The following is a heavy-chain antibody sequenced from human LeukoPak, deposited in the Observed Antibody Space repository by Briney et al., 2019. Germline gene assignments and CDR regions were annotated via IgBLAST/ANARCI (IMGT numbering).Heavy chain of an antibody. J-gene: IGHJ5*02. Sequence: PGGSLRLSCAASGFTFSNYAMHWVRQAPGKGLEWVAFMSFDGSDKYYADSVKGRFTISRDNSKNTLYLQMNGLRFEDTAVYYCARDQPGTYTLSSTWGQGTLVTVSS. CDR2: MSFDGSDK. CDR1: GFTFSNYA. V-gene: IGHV3-30-3*01. D-gene: IGHD6-19*01. CDR3: ARDQPGTYTLSST.